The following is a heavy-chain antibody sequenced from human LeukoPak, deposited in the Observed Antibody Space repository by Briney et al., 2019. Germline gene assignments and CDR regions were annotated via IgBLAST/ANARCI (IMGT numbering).Heavy chain of an antibody. CDR2: INWNGGAT. V-gene: IGHV3-20*04. D-gene: IGHD5-18*01. CDR3: AREPRGYSYGYLFDS. Sequence: PGGSLRLSCAASGFTFDDYGMNWVRQAPGKGLEWVSGINWNGGATGYADSVKGRFTISRDNAKNSLFLQMNSLRAEDTAMYYCAREPRGYSYGYLFDSWGQGTLVTVSS. CDR1: GFTFDDYG. J-gene: IGHJ4*02.